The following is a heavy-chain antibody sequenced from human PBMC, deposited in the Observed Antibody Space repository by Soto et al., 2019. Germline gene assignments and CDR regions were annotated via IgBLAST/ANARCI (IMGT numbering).Heavy chain of an antibody. J-gene: IGHJ6*02. D-gene: IGHD6-13*01. Sequence: ASVKVSCKASGYTFTSYGISWVRQAPGQGLEWMGWISAYNGNTNYAQKLQGRVTVTTDASTSTAYMELRSLRSDDTAVYYCARDTGEQQLVYVYYYGMDVWGQGPTVTVYS. CDR3: ARDTGEQQLVYVYYYGMDV. CDR2: ISAYNGNT. V-gene: IGHV1-18*04. CDR1: GYTFTSYG.